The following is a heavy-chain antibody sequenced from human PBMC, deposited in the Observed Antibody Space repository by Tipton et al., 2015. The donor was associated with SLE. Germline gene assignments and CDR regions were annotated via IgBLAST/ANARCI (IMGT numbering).Heavy chain of an antibody. D-gene: IGHD1-1*01. CDR1: GGSISSGVYY. J-gene: IGHJ5*02. CDR3: ARDWIESPSWFDP. Sequence: LRLSCTVSGGSISSGVYYWSWIRQHPGRGLEWIGNIYFSGSSYYNPSLKSRFIISVDTSKNQFSLKLSSVTAADTAVFYCARDWIESPSWFDPWGQGTLVTVSS. V-gene: IGHV4-31*03. CDR2: IYFSGSS.